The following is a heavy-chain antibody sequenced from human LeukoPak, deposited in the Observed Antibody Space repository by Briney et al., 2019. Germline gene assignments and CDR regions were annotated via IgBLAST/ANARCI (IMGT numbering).Heavy chain of an antibody. D-gene: IGHD3-3*01. CDR2: INHSGST. V-gene: IGHV4-34*01. J-gene: IGHJ6*02. CDR1: GGSFSGYY. CDR3: ARGRILRSLEWSHSYYYYGMDV. Sequence: PSETLSLTCAVYGGSFSGYYWSWIRQPPGKGLEWIGEINHSGSTNYNPSLKSRVTISVDTSKNQFSLKLSSVTAADTAVYYCARGRILRSLEWSHSYYYYGMDVWGQGTTVTVSS.